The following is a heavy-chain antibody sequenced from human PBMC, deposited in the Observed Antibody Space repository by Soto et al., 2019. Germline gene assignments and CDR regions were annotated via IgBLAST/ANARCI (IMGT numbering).Heavy chain of an antibody. Sequence: QVQLVESGGGLVKPGGSLRLSCAASGFTFSDYYMSWIRQAPGKGLEWVSYISSSSSYTNYADSVKGRFTISRDNAKNSLYLQMNSLRAEDTAVYYCARQEGYYDSSGYYQVPYYFDYWGQGTLVTVSS. CDR1: GFTFSDYY. J-gene: IGHJ4*02. CDR2: ISSSSSYT. D-gene: IGHD3-22*01. CDR3: ARQEGYYDSSGYYQVPYYFDY. V-gene: IGHV3-11*06.